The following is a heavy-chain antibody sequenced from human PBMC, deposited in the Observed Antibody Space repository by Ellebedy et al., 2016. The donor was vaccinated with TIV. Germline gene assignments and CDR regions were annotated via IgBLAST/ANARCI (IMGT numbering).Heavy chain of an antibody. CDR3: ARDLLGIVVVPAAIPFDY. J-gene: IGHJ4*02. Sequence: KFQGRVTITADKSTSTAYMELSSLRSEDTAVYYCARDLLGIVVVPAAIPFDYWGQGTLVTVSS. D-gene: IGHD2-2*02. V-gene: IGHV1-69*04.